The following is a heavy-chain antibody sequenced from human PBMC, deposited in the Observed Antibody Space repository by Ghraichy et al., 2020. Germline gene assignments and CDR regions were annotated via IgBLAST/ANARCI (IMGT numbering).Heavy chain of an antibody. Sequence: GGSLRLSCAASGFTFSSYSMNWVRQAPGKGLEWVSYISSSSSSIYYLDSVKGRFSISRDNAKNSLYLQMNSLRDEDTAVYYCVRGGMAAMDIGGYWGQGTLVTVSS. CDR1: GFTFSSYS. CDR2: ISSSSSSI. V-gene: IGHV3-48*02. J-gene: IGHJ4*02. D-gene: IGHD5-18*01. CDR3: VRGGMAAMDIGGY.